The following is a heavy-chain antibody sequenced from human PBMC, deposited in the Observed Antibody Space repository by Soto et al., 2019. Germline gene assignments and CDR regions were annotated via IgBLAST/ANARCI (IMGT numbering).Heavy chain of an antibody. CDR3: ARPNDYGNGYGAFDY. Sequence: PSETLSLTCAVSGRSISSVGYYWSWVRQHPGKGLEWIGSISYTGNTYYNPSLENRLSISLDTSENRFYLRLNSVTAADTAIYYCARPNDYGNGYGAFDYWGQGSLLTVSS. D-gene: IGHD3-3*01. V-gene: IGHV4-31*11. J-gene: IGHJ4*02. CDR2: ISYTGNT. CDR1: GRSISSVGYY.